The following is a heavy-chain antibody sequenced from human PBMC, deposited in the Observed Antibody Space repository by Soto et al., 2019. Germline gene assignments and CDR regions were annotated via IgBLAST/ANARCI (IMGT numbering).Heavy chain of an antibody. D-gene: IGHD6-13*01. J-gene: IGHJ6*02. Sequence: GGSLRLSCSGSGFIISNYAMHWVRQAPGKRLEYVSALSRNGDKTYYADSVQGRFTISRDNSKNTLYLQMNSLKTEDTAVYYCTRVLAAAGYYYYYYGMDVWGQGTTVTVSS. CDR2: LSRNGDKT. CDR3: TRVLAAAGYYYYYYGMDV. CDR1: GFIISNYA. V-gene: IGHV3-64*04.